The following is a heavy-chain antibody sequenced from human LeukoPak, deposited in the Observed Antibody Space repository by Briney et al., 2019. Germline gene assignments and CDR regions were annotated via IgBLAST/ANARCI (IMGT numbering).Heavy chain of an antibody. D-gene: IGHD6-6*01. V-gene: IGHV4-59*06. Sequence: PSETLSLTCTVSGGSISSYYWSWIRQSPGKGLEWIGYIYYSGSTYYNPSLKSRVTISVDTSKNQFSLKLSSVTAADTAVYYCARVYSSSSAYNWFDPWGQGTLVTVSS. J-gene: IGHJ5*02. CDR3: ARVYSSSSAYNWFDP. CDR1: GGSISSYY. CDR2: IYYSGST.